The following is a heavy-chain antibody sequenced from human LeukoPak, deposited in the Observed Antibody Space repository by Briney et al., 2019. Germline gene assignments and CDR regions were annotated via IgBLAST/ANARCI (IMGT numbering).Heavy chain of an antibody. CDR1: GGFLSGHY. J-gene: IGHJ3*02. D-gene: IGHD2-21*01. V-gene: IGHV4-59*11. CDR3: ARLASDAFDI. CDR2: FYYSGST. Sequence: SETLSLICSVSGGFLSGHYWSWFRQPPGKGLEWIGYFYYSGSTNYHPSLKSRVTISVDTYKNQFSLRVNSVTSADTAVYYCARLASDAFDIWGQGTMVTVSS.